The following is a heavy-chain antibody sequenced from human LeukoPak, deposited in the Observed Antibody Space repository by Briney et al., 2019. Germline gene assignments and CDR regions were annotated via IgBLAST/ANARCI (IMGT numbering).Heavy chain of an antibody. CDR3: ARLVSRGKYQLRNYYYGMDV. J-gene: IGHJ6*02. CDR1: GGSFSGYY. CDR2: INHIGST. Sequence: SETLSLTCAVYGGSFSGYYWSWIRQPPGKGLEWMGEINHIGSTNYNPSLKSRVTISVDTSKTQFSLKLSSVTAADTAVYYCARLVSRGKYQLRNYYYGMDVWGQGTTVTVSS. V-gene: IGHV4-34*01. D-gene: IGHD2-2*01.